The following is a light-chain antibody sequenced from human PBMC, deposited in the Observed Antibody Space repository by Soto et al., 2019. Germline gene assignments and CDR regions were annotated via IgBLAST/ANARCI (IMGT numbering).Light chain of an antibody. J-gene: IGKJ1*01. CDR2: GAS. CDR3: QQYGSSPWT. V-gene: IGKV3-20*01. Sequence: EIVLTQSPGTLSLSPGEGATLSCRASQSVNSSFLAWYQQKVGQAPRLLIYGASSRAAGIPDRFSGSGSGTDFTLTVSRLEPEDFAVYYCQQYGSSPWTFGQGTKVDIK. CDR1: QSVNSSF.